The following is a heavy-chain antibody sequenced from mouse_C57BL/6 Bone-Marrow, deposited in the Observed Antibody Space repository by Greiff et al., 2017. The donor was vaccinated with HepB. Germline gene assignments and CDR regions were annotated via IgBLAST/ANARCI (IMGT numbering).Heavy chain of an antibody. V-gene: IGHV3-6*01. CDR3: ARESNLLLLY. D-gene: IGHD1-1*01. Sequence: EVKLVESGPGLVKPSQSLSLTCSVTGYSITSGYYWNWIRQFPGNKLEWMGYISYDGSNNYNPSLKNRISITRDTSKNQFFLKLNSVTTEDTATYYCARESNLLLLYWGQGTLVTVSA. J-gene: IGHJ3*01. CDR2: ISYDGSN. CDR1: GYSITSGYY.